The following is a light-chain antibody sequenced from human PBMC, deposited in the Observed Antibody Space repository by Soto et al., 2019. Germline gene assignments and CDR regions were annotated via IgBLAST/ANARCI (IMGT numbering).Light chain of an antibody. CDR3: QQANSFTIT. Sequence: DSLMTQSPDSLAVSLGERASINCKSSNSVLYSSNNKNYLAWYQQKPGQPPKLLIYWAYTRESGVPDRFSGSGYGKDFTLHISRLQPEDFATYYCQQANSFTITFGQGTRLDIK. CDR1: NSVLYSSNNKNY. V-gene: IGKV4-1*01. J-gene: IGKJ5*01. CDR2: WAY.